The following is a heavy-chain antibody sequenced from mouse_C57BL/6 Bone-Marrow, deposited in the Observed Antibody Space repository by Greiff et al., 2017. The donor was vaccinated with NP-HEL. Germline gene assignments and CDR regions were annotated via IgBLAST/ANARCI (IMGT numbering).Heavy chain of an antibody. CDR2: ISSGGSYT. D-gene: IGHD1-3*01. V-gene: IGHV5-6*01. Sequence: EVHLVESGGDLVKPGGSLKLSCAASGFTFSSYGMSWVRQTPDKRLEWVATISSGGSYTYYPDSVKGRFTISRDNAKNTLYLQMSSLKSEDTAMYYCARGKVDAMDYWGQGTSVTVSS. J-gene: IGHJ4*01. CDR1: GFTFSSYG. CDR3: ARGKVDAMDY.